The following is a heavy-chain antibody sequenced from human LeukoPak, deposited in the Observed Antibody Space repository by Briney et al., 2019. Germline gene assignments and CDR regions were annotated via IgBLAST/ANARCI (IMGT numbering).Heavy chain of an antibody. CDR2: INHSGST. Sequence: NTSETLSLTCAVYGGSFSGYYWNWIRQPPGKGLEWIGEINHSGSTNYNPSLKSRVTISVDTSKNQFSLKLSSVTAADTAVYYCARGRPRKYSGSYRFDYWGQGTLVTVSS. D-gene: IGHD1-26*01. CDR3: ARGRPRKYSGSYRFDY. J-gene: IGHJ4*02. V-gene: IGHV4-34*01. CDR1: GGSFSGYY.